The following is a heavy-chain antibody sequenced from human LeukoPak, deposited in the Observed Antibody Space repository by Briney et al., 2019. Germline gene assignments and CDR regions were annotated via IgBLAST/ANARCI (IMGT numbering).Heavy chain of an antibody. CDR2: VFYKGST. J-gene: IGHJ6*03. V-gene: IGHV4-59*01. Sequence: SETLSLTCSVSGGSISSYYWSWIRQSPGKGLEWIGYVFYKGSTNYNPSLKSRVSISVDTAKNQFSLRLSSVTAADTAVYYCARGNNHYFYYMDVWGKGATVTVSS. CDR3: ARGNNHYFYYMDV. CDR1: GGSISSYY.